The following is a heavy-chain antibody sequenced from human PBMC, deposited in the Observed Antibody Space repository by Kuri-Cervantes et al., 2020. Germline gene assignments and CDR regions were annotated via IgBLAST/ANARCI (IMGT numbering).Heavy chain of an antibody. Sequence: ASVKVSCKASGYTFTSYDISWVRQATGQGLEWMGWMNPNSGDTDYAQKFQGRVTMTRNTSISTAYMELSSLRSEDTAVYYCARSVRLPTMIVVVTHADAFDIWGQGTMVTVSS. J-gene: IGHJ3*02. CDR2: MNPNSGDT. V-gene: IGHV1-8*02. CDR1: GYTFTSYD. CDR3: ARSVRLPTMIVVVTHADAFDI. D-gene: IGHD3-22*01.